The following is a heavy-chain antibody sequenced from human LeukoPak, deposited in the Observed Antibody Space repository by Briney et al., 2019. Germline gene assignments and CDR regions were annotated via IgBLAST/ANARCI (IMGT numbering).Heavy chain of an antibody. J-gene: IGHJ4*02. CDR3: ARGSGYSLVGGLVDY. CDR2: IYYSGST. D-gene: IGHD5-18*01. CDR1: GGSVSSGSYY. V-gene: IGHV4-61*01. Sequence: SETLSLTCTVSGGSVSSGSYYWSWIRRPPGTGLECIGYIYYSGSTNYNPSLKSRVTISVDTSKNQFSLKLSSVTAADTAVYYCARGSGYSLVGGLVDYWGQGTLVTVSS.